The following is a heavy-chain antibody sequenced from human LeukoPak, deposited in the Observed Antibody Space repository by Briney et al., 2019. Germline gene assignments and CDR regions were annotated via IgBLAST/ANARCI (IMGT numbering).Heavy chain of an antibody. CDR1: GFTFSSYW. Sequence: GGSLTLSCAASGFTFSSYWMHWVRQDPGKGLLWVSRIDTYGTVTDYADSVKGRFTISRDNSKNTPYLQMNSLRAEDTAVYYCAKDPGITMIVVDAPWAVYWGQGTLVTVSS. CDR3: AKDPGITMIVVDAPWAVY. V-gene: IGHV3-74*01. J-gene: IGHJ4*02. D-gene: IGHD3-22*01. CDR2: IDTYGTVT.